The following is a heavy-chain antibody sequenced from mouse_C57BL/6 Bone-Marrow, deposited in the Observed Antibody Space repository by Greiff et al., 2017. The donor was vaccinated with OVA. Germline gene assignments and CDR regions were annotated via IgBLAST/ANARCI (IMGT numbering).Heavy chain of an antibody. CDR1: GYTFTSYW. Sequence: VQLQQPGAELVRPGSSVKLSCKASGYTFTSYWMDWVKQRPGQGLEWIGNIYPSDSETHYNQKFKDKATLTVDKSSSTAYMQLSSLTSEDSAVYYCARRYYGSSYLYYFDYWGQGTTLTVSS. J-gene: IGHJ2*01. CDR3: ARRYYGSSYLYYFDY. CDR2: IYPSDSET. D-gene: IGHD1-1*01. V-gene: IGHV1-61*01.